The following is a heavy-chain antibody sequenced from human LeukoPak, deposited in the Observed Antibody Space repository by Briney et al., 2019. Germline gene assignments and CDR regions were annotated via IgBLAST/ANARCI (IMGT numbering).Heavy chain of an antibody. CDR2: ISTSSTYI. CDR1: GFTFSSYS. CDR3: ARDLIVGATCYYAMDV. D-gene: IGHD3-10*01. J-gene: IGHJ6*04. Sequence: GGSLRLSCAASGFTFSSYSMNWVRRAPGKGLEWVSSISTSSTYIYYADSLKGRFTISRDNAKNSLYLQMNSLRADDTAVYYCARDLIVGATCYYAMDVWGKGTTVTVSS. V-gene: IGHV3-21*01.